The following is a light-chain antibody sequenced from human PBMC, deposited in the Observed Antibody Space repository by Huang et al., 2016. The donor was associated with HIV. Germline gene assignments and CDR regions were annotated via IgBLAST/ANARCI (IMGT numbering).Light chain of an antibody. J-gene: IGKJ2*01. CDR2: KAS. CDR1: QSISRW. CDR3: QQYNHYST. V-gene: IGKV1-5*03. Sequence: DIQMTQSPSTLSASVGDRVTITCRASQSISRWLAWDQQKPGKAPKVLIYKASTLHRGVPSRFSGSGSGTEFTLTISSLQPDDFATYYCQQYNHYSTFGQGTKLEIK.